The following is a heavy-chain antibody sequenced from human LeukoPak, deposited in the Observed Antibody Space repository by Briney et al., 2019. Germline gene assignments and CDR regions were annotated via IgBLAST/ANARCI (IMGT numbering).Heavy chain of an antibody. CDR1: GYTFTSYY. CDR3: ARTRGHCSSTSCYRSSYMDV. Sequence: ASVKVSCKASGYTFTSYYMHWVRQAPGQGLEWMGLINPSGGSPSYAQKFRGRVTITRDTSTSTVYMELSSLRSEDTAVYYCARTRGHCSSTSCYRSSYMDVWGKGTTVTVSS. CDR2: INPSGGSP. D-gene: IGHD2-2*01. V-gene: IGHV1-46*03. J-gene: IGHJ6*03.